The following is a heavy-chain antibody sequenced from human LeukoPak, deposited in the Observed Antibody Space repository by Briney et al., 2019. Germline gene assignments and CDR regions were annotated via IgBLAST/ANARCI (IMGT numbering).Heavy chain of an antibody. CDR1: GFTVSSNY. V-gene: IGHV3-11*01. CDR2: ISSSGSTI. D-gene: IGHD2-2*01. Sequence: GGSLRLSCAASGFTVSSNYMSWIRQAPGKGLEWVSYISSSGSTIYYADSVKGRFTISRDNAKNSLYMQMNSLRAEDTAVYYCARDSRGSIDYWGQGTLVTVSS. J-gene: IGHJ4*02. CDR3: ARDSRGSIDY.